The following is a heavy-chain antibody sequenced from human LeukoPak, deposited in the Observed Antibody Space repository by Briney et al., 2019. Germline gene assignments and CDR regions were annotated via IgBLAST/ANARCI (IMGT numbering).Heavy chain of an antibody. V-gene: IGHV3-74*01. CDR3: TTQNNAYFDC. CDR2: INSDGSGA. CDR1: GFSFSTYW. Sequence: GGSLRLSCAASGFSFSTYWIHWVRQAPGKGLVWVSRINSDGSGATHADSVKGRFTISRDNAKNTVYLQMNILTTEDTAVYFCTTQNNAYFDCWGRGTLVTVSS. J-gene: IGHJ4*02. D-gene: IGHD1/OR15-1a*01.